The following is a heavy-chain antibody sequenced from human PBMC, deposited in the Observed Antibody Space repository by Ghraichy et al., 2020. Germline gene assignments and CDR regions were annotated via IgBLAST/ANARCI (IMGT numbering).Heavy chain of an antibody. D-gene: IGHD6-19*01. CDR3: ARGRYSSGWYRS. CDR1: GGSFSGYY. Sequence: TLSLTCAVYGGSFSGYYWSWIRQPPGKGLEWIGEINHSGSTNYNPSLKSRVTISVDTSKNQFSLKLSSVTAADTAVYYCARGRYSSGWYRSWGQGTLVTVSS. CDR2: INHSGST. J-gene: IGHJ4*02. V-gene: IGHV4-34*01.